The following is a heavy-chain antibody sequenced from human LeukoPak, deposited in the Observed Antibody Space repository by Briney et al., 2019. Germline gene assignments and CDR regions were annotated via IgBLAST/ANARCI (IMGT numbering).Heavy chain of an antibody. CDR3: ARKLGYSSGWYVDY. D-gene: IGHD6-19*01. J-gene: IGHJ4*02. CDR1: GYTFTSYG. Sequence: ASVKVSCKASGYTFTSYGISWVRQAPGQGLEWMGWMNPNSGNTGYAQKFQGRVTITRNTSISTAYMELSSLRSEDTAVYYCARKLGYSSGWYVDYWGQGTLVTVSS. CDR2: MNPNSGNT. V-gene: IGHV1-8*03.